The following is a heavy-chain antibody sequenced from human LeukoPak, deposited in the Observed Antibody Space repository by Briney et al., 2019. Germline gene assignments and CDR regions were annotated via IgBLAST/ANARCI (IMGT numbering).Heavy chain of an antibody. Sequence: SETLSLTSTVYAYSITTGYFWGWIRQSPGKGLEWLSSVSYSGNTYYNPSLRSRVTLSVDPSKNQISLNLSSVTAPATSVYYCPRDVPLCGVNPCNCFDPWGQGTLVTVSP. J-gene: IGHJ5*01. CDR3: PRDVPLCGVNPCNCFDP. CDR1: AYSITTGYF. D-gene: IGHD2-21*01. V-gene: IGHV4-38-2*02. CDR2: VSYSGNT.